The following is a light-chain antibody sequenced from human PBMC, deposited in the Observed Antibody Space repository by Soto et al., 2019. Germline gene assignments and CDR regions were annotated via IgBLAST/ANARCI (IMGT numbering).Light chain of an antibody. Sequence: DIQMTHSTSTLSASVGDRVTITCQASPSISSWLAWYQQNPGKAPKHLTYKASTLQSGLPSRFNGSGSATEFSITVSGLQPDFFGSYYCQHFNSYSEAFGQGTKVEIK. J-gene: IGKJ1*01. CDR3: QHFNSYSEA. V-gene: IGKV1-5*03. CDR1: PSISSW. CDR2: KAS.